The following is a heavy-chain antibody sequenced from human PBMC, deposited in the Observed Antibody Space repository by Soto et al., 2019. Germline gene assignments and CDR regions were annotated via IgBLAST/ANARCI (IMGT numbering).Heavy chain of an antibody. CDR2: IVVASGQT. V-gene: IGHV1-58*02. CDR3: SADRPDIGVGWWV. CDR1: GSGFISSG. J-gene: IGHJ6*02. Sequence: ASVKVSCKASGSGFISSGIQWVRQAHGQRLEWIGWIVVASGQTNYAQNFRGRVAITRDTSTATAYIELTGLTSEDTAVYFCSADRPDIGVGWWVWGQGTPVTVSS. D-gene: IGHD2-15*01.